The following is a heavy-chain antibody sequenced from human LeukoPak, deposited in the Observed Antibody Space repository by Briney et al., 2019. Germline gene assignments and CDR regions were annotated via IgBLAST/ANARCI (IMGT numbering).Heavy chain of an antibody. V-gene: IGHV4-4*07. Sequence: PSETLSLTCTVSGGSISSYYWSWIRQPAGKGLEWIGRIYTSGSTNYNPSLKSRVTMSVDTSKNQFSLKLSSVTAADTAVYYCARSPPVYYDFWSGYPFDYWGQGTLVTVSS. CDR1: GGSISSYY. J-gene: IGHJ4*02. CDR3: ARSPPVYYDFWSGYPFDY. D-gene: IGHD3-3*01. CDR2: IYTSGST.